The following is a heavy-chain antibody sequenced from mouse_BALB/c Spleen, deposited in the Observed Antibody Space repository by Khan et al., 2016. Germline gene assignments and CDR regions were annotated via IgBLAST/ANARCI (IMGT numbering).Heavy chain of an antibody. CDR3: ARMGRK. CDR1: GLNINDTY. J-gene: IGHJ2*01. D-gene: IGHD6-1*01. Sequence: VQLQESGAELVKSWATVNLSCTASGLNINDTYMHWLKQWPAQGLEWIGRIVPPDGNTKYDPKFQDKTTITADTSTNPAYLQLSRLTSEDTAVYYCARMGRKWGQGTTLTVSS. V-gene: IGHV14-3*02. CDR2: IVPPDGNT.